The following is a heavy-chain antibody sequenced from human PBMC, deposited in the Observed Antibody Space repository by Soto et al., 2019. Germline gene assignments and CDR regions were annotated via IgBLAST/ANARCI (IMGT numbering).Heavy chain of an antibody. CDR1: GGTFSSYA. V-gene: IGHV1-69*13. Sequence: SVKVSCKASGGTFSSYAISWVRQAPGQGLEWMGGIIPIFGTANYAQKFQGRVTITADESTSTAYMELSSLRSEDTAVYYCARDDQIHYDILTGYYRPGGMDVWGQGTTVTVSS. J-gene: IGHJ6*02. D-gene: IGHD3-9*01. CDR3: ARDDQIHYDILTGYYRPGGMDV. CDR2: IIPIFGTA.